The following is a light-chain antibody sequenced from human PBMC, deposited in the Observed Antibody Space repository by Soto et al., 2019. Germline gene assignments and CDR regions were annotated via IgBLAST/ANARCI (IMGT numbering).Light chain of an antibody. CDR2: KAS. J-gene: IGKJ1*01. V-gene: IGKV1-5*03. Sequence: DIQMTQSPSTLSASVGDTVTVTCRASQGIGSWLAWYQQKPGEAPKLLIYKASSLQSGVPSRFSGSASGTEFTLTISSLQPDDFATYYCQQYNTYPWTFGQGTKVEVK. CDR3: QQYNTYPWT. CDR1: QGIGSW.